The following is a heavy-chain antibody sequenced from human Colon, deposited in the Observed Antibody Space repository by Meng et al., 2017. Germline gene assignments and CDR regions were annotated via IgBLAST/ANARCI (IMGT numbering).Heavy chain of an antibody. CDR3: ARDHGYSYGLPLDY. V-gene: IGHV6-1*01. CDR2: TYYRSKWYN. J-gene: IGHJ4*02. Sequence: QVQLQQSGPGLVKPSQTPSLPCVISGDSVSSNTAAWNWIRQSPSRGLEWLGRTYYRSKWYNEYAVSVKSRMTFNADTSKNQVSLQVNSVTPEDTAVYYCARDHGYSYGLPLDYWGQGILVSVSS. CDR1: GDSVSSNTAA. D-gene: IGHD5-18*01.